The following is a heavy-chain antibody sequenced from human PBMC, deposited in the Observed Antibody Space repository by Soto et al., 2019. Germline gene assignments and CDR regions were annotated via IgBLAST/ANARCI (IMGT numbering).Heavy chain of an antibody. Sequence: ASVKVSCKASGYTFSSNGISWLRQAPGQGLEWMGWSSTYNTDYAQKFQGRVTMTTDTSTSTAHMELRSLRSDDTAVYYCAKRIEYYDSSGYYKEWGQGTLVTVSS. CDR1: GYTFSSNG. J-gene: IGHJ1*01. D-gene: IGHD3-22*01. V-gene: IGHV1-18*04. CDR3: AKRIEYYDSSGYYKE. CDR2: SSTYNT.